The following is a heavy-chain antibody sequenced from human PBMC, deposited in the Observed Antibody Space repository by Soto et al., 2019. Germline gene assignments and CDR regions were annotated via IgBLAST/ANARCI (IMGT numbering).Heavy chain of an antibody. V-gene: IGHV1-18*04. CDR1: GYTFTSYG. Sequence: QVQLVQSGAEVKKPGASVKVSCKASGYTFTSYGISWVRQAPGQGLEWMGWISAYNGNTNYAQKLQGRVTMTTDTSTSTAYMELRSLRSDDTAVYYCAREPSQGIAAAGGSYYYYGMDVWGQGTTVTVS. CDR3: AREPSQGIAAAGGSYYYYGMDV. CDR2: ISAYNGNT. D-gene: IGHD6-13*01. J-gene: IGHJ6*02.